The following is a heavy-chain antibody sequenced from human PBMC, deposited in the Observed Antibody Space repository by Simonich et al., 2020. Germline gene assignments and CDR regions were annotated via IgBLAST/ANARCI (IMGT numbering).Heavy chain of an antibody. CDR1: GFTFSSYS. J-gene: IGHJ3*02. V-gene: IGHV3-48*01. CDR3: ARDSSYYAFDI. CDR2: ISSSISTI. Sequence: EVQLVESGGGLVQPGGSLRLSCAASGFTFSSYSMNWVRQAPGKGLEWVSYISSSISTIYYADSLKGRFTISRDNAKNSLYLQMNSLRAEDTAVYYCARDSSYYAFDIWGQGTMVTVSS. D-gene: IGHD5-12*01.